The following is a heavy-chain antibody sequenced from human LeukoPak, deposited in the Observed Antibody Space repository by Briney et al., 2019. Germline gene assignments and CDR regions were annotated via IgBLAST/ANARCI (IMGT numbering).Heavy chain of an antibody. V-gene: IGHV3-23*01. J-gene: IGHJ4*02. CDR1: GFTFSSYA. CDR3: AKVVARDIVVVVAATYYFDY. Sequence: GGSLRLSCAVSGFTFSSYAMSWVRQAPGKGLEWVSAISGSGGSTYYADSVKGRFTISRDNSKNTLYLQMNSLRAEDTAVYYCAKVVARDIVVVVAATYYFDYWGQGTLVTVSS. CDR2: ISGSGGST. D-gene: IGHD2-15*01.